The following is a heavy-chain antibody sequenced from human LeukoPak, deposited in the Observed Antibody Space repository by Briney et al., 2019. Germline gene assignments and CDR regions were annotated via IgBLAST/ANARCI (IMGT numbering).Heavy chain of an antibody. CDR2: IKQDGSEK. Sequence: PGGSLRLSCEASGFTFSSYWMSWVRQAPGKGLEWVANIKQDGSEKYYVDSVKGRFTISRDNAKNSLYLQMNSLRAEDTAVYYCVCLRNGYWGQGTLVTVSS. CDR3: VCLRNGY. CDR1: GFTFSSYW. V-gene: IGHV3-7*01. J-gene: IGHJ4*02. D-gene: IGHD2/OR15-2a*01.